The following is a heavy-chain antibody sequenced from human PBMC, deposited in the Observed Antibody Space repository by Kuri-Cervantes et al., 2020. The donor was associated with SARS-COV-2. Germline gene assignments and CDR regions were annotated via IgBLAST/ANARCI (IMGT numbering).Heavy chain of an antibody. CDR3: ARDRRDFNWRLISDY. CDR2: ISAYNGNT. CDR1: GYTFTSYG. J-gene: IGHJ4*02. V-gene: IGHV1-18*01. D-gene: IGHD3-9*01. Sequence: ASENVSCKASGYTFTSYGISWVRQAPGQGLEWMGWISAYNGNTNYAQKLQGIVTMTTDTSTSTAYMELRGLRSDDTAVYYCARDRRDFNWRLISDYWGQGTLVTVSS.